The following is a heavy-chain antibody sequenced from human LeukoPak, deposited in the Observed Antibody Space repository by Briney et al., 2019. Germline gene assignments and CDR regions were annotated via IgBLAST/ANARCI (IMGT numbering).Heavy chain of an antibody. CDR1: GGTFSSYA. V-gene: IGHV1-69*13. CDR2: IIPIFGTA. CDR3: ARDFSRNDFWSGSNWFDP. D-gene: IGHD3-3*01. J-gene: IGHJ5*02. Sequence: ASVKVSFKASGGTFSSYAISWVRQARGQGLEWMGGIIPIFGTANYAQKFQGRVTITADESTSTAYMELSSLRSEDTAVYYCARDFSRNDFWSGSNWFDPWGQGTLVTVSS.